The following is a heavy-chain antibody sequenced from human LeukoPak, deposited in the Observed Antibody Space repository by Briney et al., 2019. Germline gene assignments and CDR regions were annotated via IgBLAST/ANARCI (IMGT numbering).Heavy chain of an antibody. CDR2: INPNSGDT. Sequence: GASVKVSCKASGYTFTGYYVNWVRQAPGQGLEWMGWINPNSGDTNYAQKFQGRVTMTRDTSISTAYMELSRLRSDDTAVYYCANGSRLAWFDPWGQGTLVTVSS. J-gene: IGHJ5*02. CDR3: ANGSRLAWFDP. V-gene: IGHV1-2*02. CDR1: GYTFTGYY. D-gene: IGHD6-13*01.